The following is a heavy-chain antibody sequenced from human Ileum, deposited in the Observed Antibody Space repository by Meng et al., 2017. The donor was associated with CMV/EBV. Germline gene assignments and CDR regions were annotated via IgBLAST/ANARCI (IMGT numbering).Heavy chain of an antibody. CDR3: ARDLEYHFAPSGY. D-gene: IGHD3-3*01. V-gene: IGHV1-18*01. J-gene: IGHJ4*02. CDR2: ISPYSGIT. CDR1: GFPFTSFG. Sequence: QVQLVQSGSEVKKPGASVKVSCKTSGFPFTSFGISWVRQAPGQGLEWMGWISPYSGITDYAQKFQGRVTLTTDSSTSTAYMELRRLIFDDTAMYYCARDLEYHFAPSGYWGQGTLVTVSS.